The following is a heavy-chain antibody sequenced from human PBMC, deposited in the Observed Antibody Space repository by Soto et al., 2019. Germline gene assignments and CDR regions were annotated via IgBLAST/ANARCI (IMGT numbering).Heavy chain of an antibody. V-gene: IGHV3-7*01. CDR2: IKQDGSEK. D-gene: IGHD6-6*01. J-gene: IGHJ6*03. CDR3: ASVVGYSSSPWYYYYMDV. CDR1: GFTFSSYW. Sequence: GGSLRLSCAASGFTFSSYWMSWVRQAPGKGLEWVANIKQDGSEKYYVDSVKGRFTISRDNAKNSLYLQMNSLRAEDTAVYYCASVVGYSSSPWYYYYMDVWGKGTTVTVSS.